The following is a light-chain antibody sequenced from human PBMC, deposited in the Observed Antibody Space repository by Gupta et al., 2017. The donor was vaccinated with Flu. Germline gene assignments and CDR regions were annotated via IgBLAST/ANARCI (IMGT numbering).Light chain of an antibody. V-gene: IGKV4-1*01. Sequence: DIVMTQSPDSLAVSLGERATINCKSSQSVLYSSNNKNYLAWYQQKPGQPPKLLIYWASTRESGVPDRFSGSGSGTDFTLTISSLQAEDVAVYYCQQYDSRRGFGQGTKVEIK. CDR3: QQYDSRRG. J-gene: IGKJ1*01. CDR2: WAS. CDR1: QSVLYSSNNKNY.